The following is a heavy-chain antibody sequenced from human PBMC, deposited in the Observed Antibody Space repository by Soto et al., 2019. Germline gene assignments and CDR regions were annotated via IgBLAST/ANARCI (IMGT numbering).Heavy chain of an antibody. D-gene: IGHD6-13*01. J-gene: IGHJ4*02. Sequence: PSETLSLPCTVSGGPISSYYCSWIRQPPGKGLEWIGYIYYSGSINYNPSLKSRVTISVDTSKKQFSLNLSSVTAADTAVYYCARQGSSWSVYLDYWGQGTLVNVS. CDR2: IYYSGSI. CDR1: GGPISSYY. CDR3: ARQGSSWSVYLDY. V-gene: IGHV4-59*08.